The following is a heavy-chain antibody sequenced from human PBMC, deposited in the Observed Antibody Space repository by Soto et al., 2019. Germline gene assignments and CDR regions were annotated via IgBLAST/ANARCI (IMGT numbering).Heavy chain of an antibody. CDR2: ISGNAGST. V-gene: IGHV3-23*01. D-gene: IGHD3-22*01. J-gene: IGHJ6*01. Sequence: VVSLRLSCAASGFTFIKNAMSWVRQAPGKWLEWVSSISGNAGSTYYADSVKGRLTISRDNSKNTLFLQMNSLRAEDTAVYYCAKSRQQLIGYYYYYGMEVWGQGTTVTVSS. CDR1: GFTFIKNA. CDR3: AKSRQQLIGYYYYYGMEV.